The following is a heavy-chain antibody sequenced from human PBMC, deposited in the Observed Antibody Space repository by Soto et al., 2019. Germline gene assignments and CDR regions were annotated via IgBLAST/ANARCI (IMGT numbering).Heavy chain of an antibody. CDR3: VRGGIAGHWFDP. Sequence: PSETLSLTCTVSGGSISSGDYYWSWIRQPPGKGLEWLGYIFHSGSTLYTPSLRGRLTLSADTSRNQLSLHLTSVTAADTAVHYCVRGGIAGHWFDPWGQGILVTV. D-gene: IGHD2-15*01. J-gene: IGHJ5*02. CDR2: IFHSGST. CDR1: GGSISSGDYY. V-gene: IGHV4-30-4*01.